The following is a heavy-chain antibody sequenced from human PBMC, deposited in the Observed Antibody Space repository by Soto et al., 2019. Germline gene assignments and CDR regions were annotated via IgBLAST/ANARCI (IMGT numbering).Heavy chain of an antibody. J-gene: IGHJ4*02. CDR3: AKETPTVNY. V-gene: IGHV3-23*01. CDR1: GFPFSNYF. D-gene: IGHD4-4*01. CDR2: ISGSGGST. Sequence: GGSLRLSCAASGFPFSNYFMSWVRQAPGKGLEWVSSISGSGGSTYYADSVKGRFTISRDNSKNTPYLQMNSLRADDTAVYYCAKETPTVNYWGQGTLVTVSS.